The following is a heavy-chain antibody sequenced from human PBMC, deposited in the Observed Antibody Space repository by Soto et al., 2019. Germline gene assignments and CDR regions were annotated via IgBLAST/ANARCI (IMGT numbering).Heavy chain of an antibody. CDR2: IIPLFGTT. Sequence: QVLLVQSGAELKKPGSSVKVSCKASGGTFSSYAISWVRQAPGRGLECMGGIIPLFGTTNYAQKFRGRVTVSADESASTVYMELRSLRFEDTAVYYCARAHGSSWYNWFDPWGQGTLVTVSS. CDR3: ARAHGSSWYNWFDP. V-gene: IGHV1-69*01. D-gene: IGHD6-13*01. J-gene: IGHJ5*02. CDR1: GGTFSSYA.